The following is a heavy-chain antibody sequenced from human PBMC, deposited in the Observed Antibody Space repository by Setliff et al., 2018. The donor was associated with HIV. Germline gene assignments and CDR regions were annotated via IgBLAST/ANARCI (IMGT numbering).Heavy chain of an antibody. D-gene: IGHD3-22*01. J-gene: IGHJ4*02. CDR3: ARGSGYFSYFDY. V-gene: IGHV4-34*01. Sequence: PSETLSLTCAVYGGSFSGYHWSWIRQPPGKGLEWLGEINHSGSTNYNPSLKSRVTISVDTSKNQFSLKLSSVTAADTAVYYCARGSGYFSYFDYWGQGTLVTVSS. CDR2: INHSGST. CDR1: GGSFSGYH.